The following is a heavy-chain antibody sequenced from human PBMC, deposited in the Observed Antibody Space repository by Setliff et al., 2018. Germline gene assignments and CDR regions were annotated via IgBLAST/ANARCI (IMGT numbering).Heavy chain of an antibody. Sequence: GGSLRLSCAASGFTFSDYYMNWIRQAPGKGLEWVSYISRGGNTVYYADSVKGRFTISRDNAKNSLYLQMNSLRAEDTAVYYCARDFGSHFFDYWGQGTLVTVSS. CDR1: GFTFSDYY. CDR3: ARDFGSHFFDY. D-gene: IGHD3-16*01. V-gene: IGHV3-11*04. J-gene: IGHJ4*02. CDR2: ISRGGNTV.